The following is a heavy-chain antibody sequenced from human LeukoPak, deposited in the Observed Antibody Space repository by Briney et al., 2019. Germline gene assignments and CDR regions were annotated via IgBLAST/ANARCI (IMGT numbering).Heavy chain of an antibody. CDR2: MSGTSGGT. CDR3: ASIEEDGLYYYYGMDV. J-gene: IGHJ6*02. D-gene: IGHD6-13*01. CDR1: GFSFIEYV. Sequence: PGGSLRLSCSASGFSFIEYVMSWVRQAPGKGLEWVAGMSGTSGGTYYADSVKGRFTISRDNSKNTLYLQMNSLRAEDTAVYYCASIEEDGLYYYYGMDVWGQGTPVTVSS. V-gene: IGHV3-23*01.